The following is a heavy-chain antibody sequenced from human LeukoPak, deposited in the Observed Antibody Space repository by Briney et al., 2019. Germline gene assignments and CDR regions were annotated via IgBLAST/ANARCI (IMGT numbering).Heavy chain of an antibody. V-gene: IGHV3-74*01. D-gene: IGHD2-21*01. Sequence: GGSLRLSCATSGFIFTGNWIHWVRQAPGQGPVWVSRIYGDGYTNYADSVKGRFTISRDSGTNTVYLQMSSLRAEDTAVYYCATSVIPRFDNWGQGTLVTVSS. CDR1: GFIFTGNW. CDR2: IYGDGYT. CDR3: ATSVIPRFDN. J-gene: IGHJ4*02.